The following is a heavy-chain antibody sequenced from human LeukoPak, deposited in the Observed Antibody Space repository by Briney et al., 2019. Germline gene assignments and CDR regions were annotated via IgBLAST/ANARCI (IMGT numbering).Heavy chain of an antibody. CDR1: GFTVSSSY. Sequence: GGSLRLSCAASGFTVSSSYMSWVRQAPGKGLEWVSVIYSGGSTYYADSVKGRFTISRDNSKNTLYLQMNSLRAEDTAVYYCARYDNRGDWFDPWGQGTLVTVSS. D-gene: IGHD3-9*01. CDR2: IYSGGST. V-gene: IGHV3-53*01. J-gene: IGHJ5*02. CDR3: ARYDNRGDWFDP.